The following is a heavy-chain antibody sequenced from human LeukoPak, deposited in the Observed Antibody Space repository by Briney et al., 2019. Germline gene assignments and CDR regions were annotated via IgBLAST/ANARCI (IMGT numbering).Heavy chain of an antibody. D-gene: IGHD5-12*01. J-gene: IGHJ3*01. V-gene: IGHV4-38-2*02. CDR1: GYSITINYY. CDR2: IYHGGTT. CDR3: ARDVSGYGAFDV. Sequence: SQTLSLTCSLSGYSITINYYWGWIRQPPGKGRGWIGYIYHGGTTYYSPSMKSRVTISVARSKNQSSLSLTAVAAADTAVYRSARDVSGYGAFDVWGHGTVVSVSS.